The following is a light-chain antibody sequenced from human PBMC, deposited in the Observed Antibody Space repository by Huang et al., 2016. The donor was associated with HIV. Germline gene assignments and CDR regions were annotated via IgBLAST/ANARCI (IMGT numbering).Light chain of an antibody. Sequence: VMTQSPASLPVSPGDRATLFCRARQNLNNNLAWYQKRPGQAPRLLINGASTRATGVPPRFSGSGSGTNFTLTISSLQSEDFAVYYCQQYGDWPRTFGQGTKVEV. CDR2: GAS. CDR3: QQYGDWPRT. J-gene: IGKJ1*01. CDR1: QNLNNN. V-gene: IGKV3-15*01.